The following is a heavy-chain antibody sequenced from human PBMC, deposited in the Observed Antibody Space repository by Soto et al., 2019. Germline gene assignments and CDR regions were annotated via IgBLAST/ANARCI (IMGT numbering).Heavy chain of an antibody. Sequence: EVQLVESGGGLVQPGGSLRLSCAASGFSFSTYNMNWVRQAPGKGLEWVSYISSSSSTIYYADSVKGRFTISRDNAKNSLYLQMNSLRDADTAVYFCARSPITTIVAALSDYWGQGTLVTVSS. J-gene: IGHJ4*02. V-gene: IGHV3-48*02. CDR2: ISSSSSTI. CDR1: GFSFSTYN. CDR3: ARSPITTIVAALSDY. D-gene: IGHD3-22*01.